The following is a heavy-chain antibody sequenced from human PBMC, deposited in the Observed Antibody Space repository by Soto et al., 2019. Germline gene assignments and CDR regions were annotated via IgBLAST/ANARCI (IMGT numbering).Heavy chain of an antibody. CDR3: ARDLATGGGSAGFDY. J-gene: IGHJ4*02. CDR2: INPNSGGT. V-gene: IGHV1-2*02. CDR1: GYTFTGYY. Sequence: QVQLVQAGAEVKKPQASVKVSCKASGYTFTGYYIHWERQAPGQGLEGMVWINPNSGGTKYPQKLQGRVNTNRDTCIRTVYMSLTGLKADDTAVYFCARDLATGGGSAGFDYWGQGTLVAVSS. D-gene: IGHD2-15*01.